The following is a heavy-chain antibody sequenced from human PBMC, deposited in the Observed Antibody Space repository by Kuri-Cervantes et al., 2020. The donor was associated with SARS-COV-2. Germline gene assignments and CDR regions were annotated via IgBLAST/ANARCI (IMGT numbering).Heavy chain of an antibody. Sequence: ASVKVSCKASGYTFTGYYMHWVRQAPGQGLEWMGIINPSGGSTSYAQKFQGRVTMTRDTSTSTVYMELSSLRSEDTAVYYCAGDFWDIVVVPAPSFDYWGQGTLVTVSS. CDR1: GYTFTGYY. D-gene: IGHD2-2*01. CDR2: INPSGGST. V-gene: IGHV1-46*01. J-gene: IGHJ4*02. CDR3: AGDFWDIVVVPAPSFDY.